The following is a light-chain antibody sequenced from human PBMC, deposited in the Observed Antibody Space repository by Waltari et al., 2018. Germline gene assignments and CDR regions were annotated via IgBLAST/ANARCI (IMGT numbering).Light chain of an antibody. CDR2: WAS. J-gene: IGKJ4*01. Sequence: DIVMTQSPDSLTLALGERATINCKSSQGVFYNSDNKNYVSWFQQKPGQPPRLLIYWASTRESGVPDRFRGSGSGTEFTLTINNLQPEDVAVYYCQQYYNTPWGFGGGTKVEMK. CDR1: QGVFYNSDNKNY. CDR3: QQYYNTPWG. V-gene: IGKV4-1*01.